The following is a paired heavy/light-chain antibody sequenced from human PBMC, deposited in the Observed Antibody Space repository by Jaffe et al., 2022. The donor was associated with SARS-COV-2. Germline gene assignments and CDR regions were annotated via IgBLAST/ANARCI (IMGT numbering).Light chain of an antibody. Sequence: DIVMTQSPDSLAVSLGERATINCKSSRSVLYSSNNKNYLGWYQQKPGQPPRLLISWASTRESGVPDRFSGSGSGTDFTLTISSLQAEDVAVYYCQQYYSPPRTFGQGTKVEIK. CDR1: RSVLYSSNNKNY. V-gene: IGKV4-1*01. CDR3: QQYYSPPRT. CDR2: WAS. J-gene: IGKJ1*01.
Heavy chain of an antibody. Sequence: EVQLVESGGDLVQPGGSLRLSCAASGFTLSSYAMSWVRQAPGKGLEWVSAVSGSGDSTSCADSVKGRFTISRDNSKNTLFLQMNSLRAEDTAVYYCVKNGYCSSLGCYAPFDYWGQGTLVTVSS. CDR1: GFTLSSYA. CDR2: VSGSGDST. J-gene: IGHJ4*02. D-gene: IGHD2-2*03. CDR3: VKNGYCSSLGCYAPFDY. V-gene: IGHV3-23*04.